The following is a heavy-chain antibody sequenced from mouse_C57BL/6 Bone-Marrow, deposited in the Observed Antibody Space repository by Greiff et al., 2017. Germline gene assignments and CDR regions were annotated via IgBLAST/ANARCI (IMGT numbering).Heavy chain of an antibody. CDR1: GFNIKDDY. D-gene: IGHD1-1*01. J-gene: IGHJ2*01. CDR3: TPYCNGSSDVDY. CDR2: IDPENGDT. V-gene: IGHV14-4*01. Sequence: VQLQQSGAELVRPGASVKVSCTASGFNIKDDYMHWVKQRPEQGLEWIGWIDPENGDTEYASKFQGKATITADTSSNTAYLQLSSLTSEDTAVYYCTPYCNGSSDVDYWGQGTTLTVSS.